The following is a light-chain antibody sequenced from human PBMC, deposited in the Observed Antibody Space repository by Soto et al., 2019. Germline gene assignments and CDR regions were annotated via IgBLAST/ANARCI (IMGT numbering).Light chain of an antibody. V-gene: IGLV2-23*02. CDR1: SSDVGSYNL. J-gene: IGLJ1*01. CDR2: EVS. Sequence: QSLLTQPASVSGSPGQSITLSCTGTSSDVGSYNLVSWYQQHPGKAPKLMIYEVSKRPSGVSNRFSGSKSGNPASLTISGLQAEDEVDYYCCSYAGSFYVFGTGTKVTVL. CDR3: CSYAGSFYV.